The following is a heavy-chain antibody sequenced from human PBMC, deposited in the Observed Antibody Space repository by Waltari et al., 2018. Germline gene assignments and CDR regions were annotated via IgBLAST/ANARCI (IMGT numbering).Heavy chain of an antibody. J-gene: IGHJ4*02. V-gene: IGHV4-38-2*02. Sequence: VQLQESGPELVKPSGALALCRTGAGYSISSGYTWGGLRPPPGKGREGIGSIYNSGSTYYNPALKSRVTISVDTSKNQFSLKRSSVTAADTAVDYCARSWGSSSSYDYWGQGTLVTVSS. CDR3: ARSWGSSSSYDY. CDR1: GYSISSGYT. CDR2: IYNSGST. D-gene: IGHD6-6*01.